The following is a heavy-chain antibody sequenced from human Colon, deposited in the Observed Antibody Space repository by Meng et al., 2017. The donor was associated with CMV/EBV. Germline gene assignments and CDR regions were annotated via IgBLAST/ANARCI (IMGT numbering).Heavy chain of an antibody. D-gene: IGHD2-8*01. CDR1: GFTVSSVY. CDR2: IYLGGAT. CDR3: LPDRVLVPVSY. J-gene: IGHJ4*02. Sequence: GESLKISCVASGFTVSSVYMTWFRQAPGKGPECVSVIYLGGATYHAHTVRGRFTISTDTSKNTLYLQMNTLRPEDTAVYYCLPDRVLVPVSYWGQGTQVTVSS. V-gene: IGHV3-66*02.